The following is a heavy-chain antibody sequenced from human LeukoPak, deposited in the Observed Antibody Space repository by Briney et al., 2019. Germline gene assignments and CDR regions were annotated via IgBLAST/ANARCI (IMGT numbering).Heavy chain of an antibody. Sequence: GGSLRLSCAASGFTFSSYSMSWVRQAPGKGLEWVSSISSSSSYIYYADSVKGGVTISSDNAKNSLYLQMNSLRAEDTAVYYCARVNCSSTSCYRDYYYYYGMDVWGQGTTVTVSS. V-gene: IGHV3-21*01. D-gene: IGHD2-2*02. CDR2: ISSSSSYI. CDR3: ARVNCSSTSCYRDYYYYYGMDV. CDR1: GFTFSSYS. J-gene: IGHJ6*02.